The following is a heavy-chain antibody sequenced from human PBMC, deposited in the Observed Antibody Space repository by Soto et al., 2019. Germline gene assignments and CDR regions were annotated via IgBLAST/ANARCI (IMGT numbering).Heavy chain of an antibody. CDR3: ASLKKSRSGYPFDP. CDR1: GGTFSSYT. D-gene: IGHD3-10*01. CDR2: IIPILGIA. J-gene: IGHJ5*02. V-gene: IGHV1-69*02. Sequence: ASVKVSCKASGGTFSSYTISWVRQAPGQGLEWMGRIIPILGIANYAQKFQGRVTITADKSTSTAYMELSSLRSEDTAVYYCASLKKSRSGYPFDPWGQGTLVTVSS.